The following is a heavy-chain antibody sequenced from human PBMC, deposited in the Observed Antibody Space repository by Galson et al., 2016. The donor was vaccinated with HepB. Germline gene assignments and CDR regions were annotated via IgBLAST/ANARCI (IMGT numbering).Heavy chain of an antibody. Sequence: SLRLSCAASGFSFSRHSMNWVRQAPGKGLEWVAYINDRSRSIFYAASVKGRFTISRDSARNTLLLQMKSLRAEDTAIYYCASAYYHYYYYAMDVWGQGTTVTVSS. V-gene: IGHV3-48*01. CDR3: ASAYYHYYYYAMDV. J-gene: IGHJ6*02. CDR2: INDRSRSI. CDR1: GFSFSRHS. D-gene: IGHD3-10*01.